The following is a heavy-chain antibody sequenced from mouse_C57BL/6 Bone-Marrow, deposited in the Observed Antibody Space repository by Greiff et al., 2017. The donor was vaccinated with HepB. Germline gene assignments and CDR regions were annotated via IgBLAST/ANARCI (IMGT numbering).Heavy chain of an antibody. CDR1: GYTFTDYY. D-gene: IGHD2-4*01. CDR3: ARDYYDTLYVDY. V-gene: IGHV1-26*01. J-gene: IGHJ2*01. CDR2: INPNNGGT. Sequence: EVQLQQSGPELVKPGASVKITCKASGYTFTDYYMNWVKQSHGKSLEWIGDINPNNGGTSYNQKFKGKDTLTVDKYSSKAYMEPRSQTSEDSAVYYCARDYYDTLYVDYWGQGTTLTVSS.